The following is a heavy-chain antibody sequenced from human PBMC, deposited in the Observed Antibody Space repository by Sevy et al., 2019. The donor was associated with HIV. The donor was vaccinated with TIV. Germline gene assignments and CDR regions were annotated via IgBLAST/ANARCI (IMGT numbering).Heavy chain of an antibody. CDR2: IWYDGINK. V-gene: IGHV3-33*01. J-gene: IGHJ4*02. D-gene: IGHD3-10*01. Sequence: GGSLRLSCAASGFTFCDYGIHWVRQAPGKGPEWVAVIWYDGINKYYVDSVKGRFTISRDNSKNTVYLQMNSLRAEDTAVYYCARDKLLPVMVTMVRGALSYYFDYWGQGTLVTVSS. CDR3: ARDKLLPVMVTMVRGALSYYFDY. CDR1: GFTFCDYG.